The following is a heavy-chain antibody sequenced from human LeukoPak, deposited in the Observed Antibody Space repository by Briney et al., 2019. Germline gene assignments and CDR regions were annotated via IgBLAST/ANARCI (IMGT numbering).Heavy chain of an antibody. Sequence: GGSLRLSCAASGFTFSSYAMSWVRQAPGKGLEWVSAISGSGGSAYYADSVKGRFTVSRDNSKNTLYLQMNSLRAEDTAVYYCAKDLRSLAAAGIDYWGQGTLVTVSS. CDR3: AKDLRSLAAAGIDY. V-gene: IGHV3-23*01. D-gene: IGHD6-13*01. CDR1: GFTFSSYA. CDR2: ISGSGGSA. J-gene: IGHJ4*02.